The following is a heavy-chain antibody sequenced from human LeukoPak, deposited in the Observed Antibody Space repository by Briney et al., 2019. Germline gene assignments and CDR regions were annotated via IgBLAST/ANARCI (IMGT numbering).Heavy chain of an antibody. V-gene: IGHV5-51*01. CDR2: IYPGDSDT. D-gene: IGHD6-25*01. Sequence: GESLKISCKISGYSFTIYWIAWVRQMPGKGLEWMGIIYPGDSDTRYSPSFQGQVTMSADKSISTAYLQWSSLKASDTAMYYCASAAPDAFDIWGQGTMVTVSS. J-gene: IGHJ3*02. CDR3: ASAAPDAFDI. CDR1: GYSFTIYW.